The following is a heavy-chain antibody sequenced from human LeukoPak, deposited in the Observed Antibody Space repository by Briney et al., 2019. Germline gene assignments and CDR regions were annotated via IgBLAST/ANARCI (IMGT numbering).Heavy chain of an antibody. CDR3: ARDRGAAADPNWFDP. CDR2: ISAYNGNT. J-gene: IGHJ5*02. Sequence: ASVKVSCKASGYTFTSYGISWVRQAPGQGLEWMGWISAYNGNTNYAQKLQGRVTMTTDTSTSTAYMELRSLRSDDTAVYYCARDRGAAADPNWFDPWGQGTLVTVSS. D-gene: IGHD6-13*01. CDR1: GYTFTSYG. V-gene: IGHV1-18*01.